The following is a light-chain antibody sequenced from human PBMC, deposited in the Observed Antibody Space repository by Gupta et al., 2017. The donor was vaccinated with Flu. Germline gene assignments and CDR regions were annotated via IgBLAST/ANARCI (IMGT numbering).Light chain of an antibody. V-gene: IGLV8-61*01. CDR2: STN. CDR3: VLYMGRGIWV. J-gene: IGLJ2*01. Sequence: QTVVTQEPSFSVSPGGTVTLTCGSSSGSVSTAYHPSWFQQTPGQAPRTLIYSTNIRSSGVPDRFSGSILGNKAALTITGAQSDEESDYYCVLYMGRGIWVFGGGTRLTVL. CDR1: SGSVSTAYH.